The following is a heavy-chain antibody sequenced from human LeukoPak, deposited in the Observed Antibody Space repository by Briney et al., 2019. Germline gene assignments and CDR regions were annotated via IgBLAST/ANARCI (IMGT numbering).Heavy chain of an antibody. CDR1: GGSISSSSYY. J-gene: IGHJ4*02. CDR2: IYYSGST. CDR3: ATFVVVTATFDY. V-gene: IGHV4-39*01. D-gene: IGHD2-21*02. Sequence: PSETLSLTCTVSGGSISSSSYYWGWIRQPPGKGLEWIGSIYYSGSTYYNPSLKSRVTICVDTSKSQFSLKLSSVTAADTAVYYCATFVVVTATFDYWGQGTLVTVSS.